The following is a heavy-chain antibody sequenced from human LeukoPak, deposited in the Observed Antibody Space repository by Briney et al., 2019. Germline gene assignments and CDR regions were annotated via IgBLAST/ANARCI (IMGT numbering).Heavy chain of an antibody. CDR1: GDSVSSNSAA. D-gene: IGHD6-13*01. V-gene: IGHV6-1*01. J-gene: IGHJ4*02. Sequence: SQTLSLTCAISGDSVSSNSAAWNWIRQSPSRGLEWLGGTYYRSKWYNDYAVSVKSRITINPDTSKNQFSLQLNSVTPEDTAVYYCARVAPIAAAGGYYFDYWGQGTLVTVSS. CDR2: TYYRSKWYN. CDR3: ARVAPIAAAGGYYFDY.